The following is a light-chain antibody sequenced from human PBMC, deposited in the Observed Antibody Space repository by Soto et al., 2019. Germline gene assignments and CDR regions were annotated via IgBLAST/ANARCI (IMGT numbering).Light chain of an antibody. CDR1: SSDVGGNNY. J-gene: IGLJ1*01. Sequence: SVRTQPASVSGSPGQSITIPCTGTSSDVGGNNYVSWYQQYPGKAPKLIIYHVSDRPSGVSNRFSGSKSGSTASLTISGLQAEDEADYYCCSYAGSYVFGTGTKVTVL. CDR2: HVS. V-gene: IGLV2-14*03. CDR3: CSYAGSYV.